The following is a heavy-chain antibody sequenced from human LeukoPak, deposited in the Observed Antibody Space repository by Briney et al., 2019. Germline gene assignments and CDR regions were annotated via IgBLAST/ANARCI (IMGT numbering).Heavy chain of an antibody. V-gene: IGHV4-59*12. CDR3: ARGSAVRWQRVPFGY. Sequence: SETLSLTCTVSGGSISSYYWSWIRQPPGKGLEWIGYIYYSGSTNYNPSLKSRVTISVDTSKNQFSLKLSSVTAADTAVYYCARGSAVRWQRVPFGYWGQGTLVTVSS. CDR1: GGSISSYY. J-gene: IGHJ4*02. D-gene: IGHD4-23*01. CDR2: IYYSGST.